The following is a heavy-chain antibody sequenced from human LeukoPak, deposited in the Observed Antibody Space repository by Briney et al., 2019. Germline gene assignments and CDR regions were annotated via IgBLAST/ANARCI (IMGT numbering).Heavy chain of an antibody. Sequence: PSETLSLTCTVSGGSISTHNWNWIRQTPGKGLEWIGYVYYNGGTRSNPSLRTRLTISVDTSKTQFSLSLRSVTAADTAVYFCARDGYNFGYFDYWGQGILVIVSS. J-gene: IGHJ4*02. D-gene: IGHD5-24*01. CDR1: GGSISTHN. CDR2: VYYNGGT. V-gene: IGHV4-59*11. CDR3: ARDGYNFGYFDY.